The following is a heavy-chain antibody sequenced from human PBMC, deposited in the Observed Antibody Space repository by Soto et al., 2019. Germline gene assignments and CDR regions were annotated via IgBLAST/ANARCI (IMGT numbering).Heavy chain of an antibody. V-gene: IGHV3-23*01. CDR3: AKDSLQDYCSGGSCYSGAFDI. CDR1: GFTFINYA. Sequence: GGSLRLSCAGSGFTFINYAMNWVRQAPGKGLEWVSTISGGGDAPFFADSVRGRFTISRDNSKNTVTLQMNNLGVDDTAVYYCAKDSLQDYCSGGSCYSGAFDIWGQGTMVTVSS. D-gene: IGHD2-15*01. CDR2: ISGGGDAP. J-gene: IGHJ3*02.